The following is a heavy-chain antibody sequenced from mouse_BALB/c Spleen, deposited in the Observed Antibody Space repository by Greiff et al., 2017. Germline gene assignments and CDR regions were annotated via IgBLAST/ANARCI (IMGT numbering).Heavy chain of an antibody. CDR3: ASGEGNYYGPFAY. CDR1: GFTFSSYA. D-gene: IGHD1-2*01. Sequence: EVNVVESGGGLVKPGGSLKLSCAASGFTFSSYAMSWVRQTPEKRLEWVASISRGGSTYYPDSVKGRFTIARDNARNILYLQMSSLRSEDTAMYYCASGEGNYYGPFAYWGQGTLVTVSA. CDR2: ISRGGST. V-gene: IGHV5-6-5*01. J-gene: IGHJ3*01.